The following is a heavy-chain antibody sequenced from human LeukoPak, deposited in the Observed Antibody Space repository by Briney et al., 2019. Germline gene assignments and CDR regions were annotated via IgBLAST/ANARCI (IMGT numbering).Heavy chain of an antibody. V-gene: IGHV3-21*01. CDR2: ISSSSSSYI. CDR3: ASLPDWRELLRVMSVDAFDI. J-gene: IGHJ3*02. D-gene: IGHD1-26*01. Sequence: PGGSLRLSCAASGFTFSSYSMNWVRQAPGKGLEWVSSISSSSSSYIYYADSVKGRFTISRDNAKNSLYLQMNSLRAEDTAVYYCASLPDWRELLRVMSVDAFDIWGQGTMVTVSS. CDR1: GFTFSSYS.